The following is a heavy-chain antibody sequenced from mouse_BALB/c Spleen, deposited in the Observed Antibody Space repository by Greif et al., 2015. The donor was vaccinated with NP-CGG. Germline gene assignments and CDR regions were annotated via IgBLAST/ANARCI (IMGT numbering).Heavy chain of an antibody. D-gene: IGHD2-4*01. CDR3: ASRYDYDGDYAMDY. V-gene: IGHV2-2*02. CDR1: GFSLTSYG. CDR2: IWSGGST. Sequence: QVQLKESGPGLVQPSQSLSITCTVSGFSLTSYGVHWVRQSPGKGLEWLGVIWSGGSTDYNAAFISRLSISEDNSKSQVFFKMNSLQANDTAIYYCASRYDYDGDYAMDYWGQGTSVTVSS. J-gene: IGHJ4*01.